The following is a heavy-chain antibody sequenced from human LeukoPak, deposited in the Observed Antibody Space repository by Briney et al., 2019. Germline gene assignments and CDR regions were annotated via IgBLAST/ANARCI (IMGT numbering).Heavy chain of an antibody. V-gene: IGHV4-39*06. J-gene: IGHJ4*02. CDR1: GASISSGSYY. CDR2: IYYSGST. Sequence: SETLSLTCTVSGASISSGSYYWGWIRQPPGKGLEWIGSIYYSGSTYYNPSLKSRVTISVDTSKNQFPLKLSSVTAADTAVYYCNCLWGIVPAANLRDYWGQGTLVTVSS. CDR3: NCLWGIVPAANLRDY. D-gene: IGHD2-2*01.